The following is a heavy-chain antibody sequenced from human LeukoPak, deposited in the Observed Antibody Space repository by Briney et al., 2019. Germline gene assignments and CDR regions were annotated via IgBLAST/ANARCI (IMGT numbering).Heavy chain of an antibody. V-gene: IGHV4-39*01. Sequence: SETLSLTCTVSGGSISSSSYYWGWIRQPPGKGLEWIGSIYYSGSTYYNPSLKSRVTISVDTSKNQFSLKLSSVTAADTAVYYCARLFIPGPLKWLLMGFDPWGQGTLVTVSS. J-gene: IGHJ5*02. CDR1: GGSISSSSYY. CDR2: IYYSGST. CDR3: ARLFIPGPLKWLLMGFDP. D-gene: IGHD3-3*01.